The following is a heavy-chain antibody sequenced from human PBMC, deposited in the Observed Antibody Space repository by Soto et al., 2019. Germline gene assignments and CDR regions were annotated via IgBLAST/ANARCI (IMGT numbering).Heavy chain of an antibody. CDR3: ARDMWAGRIIWFGTNHCLDY. D-gene: IGHD3-10*01. V-gene: IGHV3-21*01. J-gene: IGHJ4*02. CDR2: ISSSSSYI. CDR1: ALTFSSYS. Sequence: GGSMRLSCAASALTFSSYSMNWVRHAQRKGLEWVSSISSSSSYIYYADSVKGRFTISRDTAKNSLYLQMNSLRAEDTAVYYCARDMWAGRIIWFGTNHCLDYWGRGTMVTVSS.